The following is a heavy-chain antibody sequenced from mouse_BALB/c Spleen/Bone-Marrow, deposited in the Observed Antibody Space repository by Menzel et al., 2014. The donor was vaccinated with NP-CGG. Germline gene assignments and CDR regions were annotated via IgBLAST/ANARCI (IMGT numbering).Heavy chain of an antibody. CDR2: ISSGSSTI. CDR1: GFTFSSFG. D-gene: IGHD4-1*01. CDR3: TRGGNWDDFDY. J-gene: IGHJ2*01. V-gene: IGHV5-17*02. Sequence: RKLSCAASGFTFSSFGMHWVRQAPEKGLEWVAYISSGSSTIFYADTVKGRFTVSRDNPKNTLFLQMTSLRSEDTAMYYCTRGGNWDDFDYWGQGTTLTVSS.